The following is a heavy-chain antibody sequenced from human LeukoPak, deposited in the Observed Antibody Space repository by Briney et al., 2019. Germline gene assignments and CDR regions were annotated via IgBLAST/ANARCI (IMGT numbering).Heavy chain of an antibody. CDR1: GGSISSYY. D-gene: IGHD3-9*01. Sequence: SETLSLTCTVSGGSISSYYWSWIRQPPGKELEWIGYIYYSGSTNYNPSLKSRVTISVDTSKNQFSLKLSSVTAADTAVYYCASQPTYYDILTGYSPAYYFDYWGQGTLVTVSS. CDR2: IYYSGST. V-gene: IGHV4-59*08. J-gene: IGHJ4*02. CDR3: ASQPTYYDILTGYSPAYYFDY.